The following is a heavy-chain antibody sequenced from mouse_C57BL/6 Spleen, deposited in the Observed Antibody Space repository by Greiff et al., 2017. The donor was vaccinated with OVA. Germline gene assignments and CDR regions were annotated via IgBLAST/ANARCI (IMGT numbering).Heavy chain of an antibody. D-gene: IGHD1-1*01. J-gene: IGHJ1*03. V-gene: IGHV1-66*01. Sequence: VQLQESGPELVKPGASVKISCKASGYSFTSSYIHWVKQRPGQGLEWIGWIYPGSGNTKYNEKFKGKATLTADTSSSTAYMQLSSLTSEDSAVYYCARRVEGYFDVWGTGTTVTVSS. CDR1: GYSFTSSY. CDR2: IYPGSGNT. CDR3: ARRVEGYFDV.